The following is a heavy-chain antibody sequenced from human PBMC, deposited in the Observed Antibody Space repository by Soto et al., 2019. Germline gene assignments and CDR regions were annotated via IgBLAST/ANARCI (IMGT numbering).Heavy chain of an antibody. CDR1: RFTFSRHA. D-gene: IGHD5-12*01. CDR3: AKGGFGYYFDY. CDR2: ISGSGGST. J-gene: IGHJ4*02. Sequence: PGGPLSLPCAASRFTFSRHAMSWVRQAPGKGLEWVSAISGSGGSTYYADSVKGRFTISRDNPKNTLYLQMNSLRAEDTAVYYCAKGGFGYYFDYWGQGTLVT. V-gene: IGHV3-23*01.